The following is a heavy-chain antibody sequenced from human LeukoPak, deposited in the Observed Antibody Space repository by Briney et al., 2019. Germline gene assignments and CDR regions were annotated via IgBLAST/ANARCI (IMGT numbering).Heavy chain of an antibody. D-gene: IGHD3-10*01. V-gene: IGHV4-34*01. CDR3: ARGSSTGGYFDY. CDR1: GGSFSGYY. Sequence: SETLSLTCAVYGGSFSGYYWSWIRQPPGKRLEWIGEINHSGSTNYNPSLKSRVTISVNTSKNQFSLKLSSVTAADTAVYYCARGSSTGGYFDYWGQGTLVTVSS. J-gene: IGHJ4*02. CDR2: INHSGST.